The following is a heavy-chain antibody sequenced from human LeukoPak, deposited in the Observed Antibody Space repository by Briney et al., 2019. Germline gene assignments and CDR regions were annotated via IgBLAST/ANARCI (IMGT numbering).Heavy chain of an antibody. CDR1: EFTFSDYY. CDR3: ARDGGYCSGDSCHYYGMDV. V-gene: IGHV3-11*04. CDR2: ISSSGSTI. D-gene: IGHD2-15*01. Sequence: GGSLRLSCAASEFTFSDYYMTWIRQAPGKGLECVSYISSSGSTIYYADSVKGRFTISRDNAKNSLYLQMNSLRAEDTAVYYCARDGGYCSGDSCHYYGMDVWGQGTTATVSS. J-gene: IGHJ6*02.